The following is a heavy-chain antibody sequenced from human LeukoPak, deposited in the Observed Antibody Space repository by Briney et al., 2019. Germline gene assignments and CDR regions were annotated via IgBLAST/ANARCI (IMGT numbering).Heavy chain of an antibody. CDR1: GFTFSSYG. J-gene: IGHJ4*02. V-gene: IGHV3-30*02. CDR3: AKPYYYDSSGYYPFDY. D-gene: IGHD3-22*01. Sequence: GGSLRLSCAASGFTFSSYGMHWVRQAPGKGLEWVAFIRYDGSNKYYADSVKGRFTISRDNSKNTLYLQMNSLGAEDTAVYYCAKPYYYDSSGYYPFDYWGQGTLVTVSS. CDR2: IRYDGSNK.